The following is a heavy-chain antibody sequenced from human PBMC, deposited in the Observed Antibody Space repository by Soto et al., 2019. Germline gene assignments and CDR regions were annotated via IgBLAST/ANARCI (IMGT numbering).Heavy chain of an antibody. CDR1: GFTFSSYS. CDR2: ISSSSSDI. J-gene: IGHJ4*02. V-gene: IGHV3-21*01. Sequence: EVQLVESGGGLVKPGGSLRLSCAASGFTFSSYSMNWVRQAPGKGLEWVSSISSSSSDIYYADSVKGRFTISRDNAKNSLYLQMNSLRAEDTAVYYCARDIDYYDSSGYYRDYWGQGTLVTVSS. CDR3: ARDIDYYDSSGYYRDY. D-gene: IGHD3-22*01.